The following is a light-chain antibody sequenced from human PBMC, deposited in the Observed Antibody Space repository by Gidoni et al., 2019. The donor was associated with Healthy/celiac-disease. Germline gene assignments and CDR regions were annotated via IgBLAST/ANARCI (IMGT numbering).Light chain of an antibody. CDR1: KLGDKY. CDR2: QDS. V-gene: IGLV3-1*01. Sequence: SYELTQPPSVSVSPGQTASITCSGDKLGDKYACWYQQKPGQSPVLVIYQDSKRPSGIPERFSGSNSGTTATLTISGTQAMYEADYYCQAWDSSTAVFGGGTKLTVL. J-gene: IGLJ2*01. CDR3: QAWDSSTAV.